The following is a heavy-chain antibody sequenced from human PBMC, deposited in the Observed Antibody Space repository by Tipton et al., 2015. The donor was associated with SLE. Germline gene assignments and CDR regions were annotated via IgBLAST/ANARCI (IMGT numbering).Heavy chain of an antibody. CDR2: ISSSSSYT. V-gene: IGHV3-11*03. D-gene: IGHD6-19*01. CDR1: GFTFSSYA. Sequence: SLRLSCAASGFTFSSYAMSWVRQAPGKGLEWVSYISSSSSYTNYADSVKGRFTISRDNAKNSLYLQMNSLRAEDTAVYYCARGQQWLPRGAFDIWGQGTMVTVSS. CDR3: ARGQQWLPRGAFDI. J-gene: IGHJ3*02.